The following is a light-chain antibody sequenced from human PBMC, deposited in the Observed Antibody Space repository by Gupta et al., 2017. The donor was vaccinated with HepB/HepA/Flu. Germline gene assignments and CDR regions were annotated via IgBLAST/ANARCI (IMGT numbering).Light chain of an antibody. CDR1: QSVSSN. V-gene: IGKV3-15*01. CDR3: QQYNNWPSCS. Sequence: IVMTQSPATLSVSPGERATLSCRASQSVSSNLAWYQQKPGQAPRLLIYGASTRATGTPARFSGSGSGTEFTLTISSLQSEDFAVYYCQQYNNWPSCSFGQGTKLEIK. CDR2: GAS. J-gene: IGKJ2*04.